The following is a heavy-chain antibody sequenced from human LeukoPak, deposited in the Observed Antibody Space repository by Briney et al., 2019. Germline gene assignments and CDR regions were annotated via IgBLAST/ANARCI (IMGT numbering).Heavy chain of an antibody. V-gene: IGHV3-20*04. D-gene: IGHD5-24*01. J-gene: IGHJ6*03. CDR2: INWNGGSR. CDR1: GFSFDDYG. Sequence: GGSLRLSCAASGFSFDDYGMSWVRQAPGKGLEWVSGINWNGGSRGYADSVKGRFTLSRDNAKNSLYLQMNSLRDEDTALYYCARVSGGDGYNYGYYYYYMDVWGKGTTVTVSS. CDR3: ARVSGGDGYNYGYYYYYMDV.